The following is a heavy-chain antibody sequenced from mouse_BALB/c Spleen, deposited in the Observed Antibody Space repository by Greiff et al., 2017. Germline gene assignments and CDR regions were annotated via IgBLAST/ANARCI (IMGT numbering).Heavy chain of an antibody. CDR3: ARQKTGTGTGDYFDY. D-gene: IGHD4-1*01. V-gene: IGHV5-6*01. CDR2: ISSGGSYT. CDR1: GFTFSSYG. Sequence: EVKLVESGGDLVKPGGSLKLSCAASGFTFSSYGMSWVRQTPDKRLEWVATISSGGSYTYYPDSVKGRFTISRDNAKNTLYLQMSSLKSEDTAMYYCARQKTGTGTGDYFDYWGQGTTLTVSS. J-gene: IGHJ2*01.